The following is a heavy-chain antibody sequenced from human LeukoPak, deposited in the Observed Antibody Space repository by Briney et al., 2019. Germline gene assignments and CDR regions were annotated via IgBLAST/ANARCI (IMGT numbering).Heavy chain of an antibody. J-gene: IGHJ5*02. CDR2: IYYSGST. V-gene: IGHV4-59*12. CDR1: GGSISSYY. Sequence: SETLSLTCTVSGGSISSYYWSWIRQPPGKGLEWIGYIYYSGSTNYNPSLKSRVTISVDTSKNQFSLKLSSVTAADTAVYYCARDRWFDPWGQGTLVTVSS. CDR3: ARDRWFDP.